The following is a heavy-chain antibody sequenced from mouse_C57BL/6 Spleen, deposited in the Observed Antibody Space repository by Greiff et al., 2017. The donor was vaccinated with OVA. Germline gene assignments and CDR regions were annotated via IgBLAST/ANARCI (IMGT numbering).Heavy chain of an antibody. V-gene: IGHV3-6*01. CDR2: ISYDGSN. CDR1: GYSITSGYY. D-gene: IGHD2-3*01. Sequence: EVKLVESGPGLVKPSQSLSLTCSVTGYSITSGYYWNWIRQFPGNNLEWMGYISYDGSNNYNPSLKNRISITRDTSKNQFFLKLNSVTTEDTATYYGARDQEGYYLWYFDVWGTGTTVTVAS. J-gene: IGHJ1*03. CDR3: ARDQEGYYLWYFDV.